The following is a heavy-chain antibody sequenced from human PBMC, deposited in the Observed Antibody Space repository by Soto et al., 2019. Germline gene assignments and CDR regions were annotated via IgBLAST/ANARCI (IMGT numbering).Heavy chain of an antibody. V-gene: IGHV2-5*02. CDR3: AHGDTLTNHVCDS. CDR2: IYLDDDK. J-gene: IGHJ5*01. Sequence: QITMKESGPTLATPTQTLTLTCTFSGFSVRRSGEAVGWIRQPPGKALGWLALIYLDDDKRYSPRLRSRLTRARGTSDTQILLTLTNIHPLDTATYVCAHGDTLTNHVCDSWGQGTLVTVSS. D-gene: IGHD3-9*01. CDR1: GFSVRRSGEA.